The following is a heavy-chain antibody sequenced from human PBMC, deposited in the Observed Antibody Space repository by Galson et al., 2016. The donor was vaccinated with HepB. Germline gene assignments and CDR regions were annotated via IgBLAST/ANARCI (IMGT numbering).Heavy chain of an antibody. CDR3: ARDRRHNYAFFDS. J-gene: IGHJ4*02. CDR2: ISRTGETF. D-gene: IGHD3-16*01. CDR1: GFSFSSYN. V-gene: IGHV3-48*02. Sequence: SLRLSCAASGFSFSSYNMDWVRRAPGKGLEWVSYISRTGETFLYADSVKGRFTISRDNAKNLLYLQMNSLRDEDTAVYYCARDRRHNYAFFDSWGQGTPITVSS.